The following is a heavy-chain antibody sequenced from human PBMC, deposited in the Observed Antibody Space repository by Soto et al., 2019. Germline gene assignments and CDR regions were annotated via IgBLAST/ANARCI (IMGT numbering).Heavy chain of an antibody. J-gene: IGHJ4*02. Sequence: QAQLVESGGGVVQPGRSLRLSCAASGFAFSSYGMYWVRQAPGTGLEWVAVISYDGSLQHYADSVKGRFTISRDNSKNMVLLQMISLRAEDTAVYYCVSDRGYGHASVPYSWGQGTLVSVSS. CDR2: ISYDGSLQ. CDR1: GFAFSSYG. V-gene: IGHV3-30*03. CDR3: VSDRGYGHASVPYS. D-gene: IGHD5-18*01.